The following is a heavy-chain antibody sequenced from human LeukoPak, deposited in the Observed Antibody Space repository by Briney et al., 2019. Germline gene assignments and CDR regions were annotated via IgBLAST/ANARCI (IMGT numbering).Heavy chain of an antibody. V-gene: IGHV1-18*01. CDR2: ISAYNGYT. Sequence: ASVKVSCKASGGTFSSYAISWVRQAPGQGLEWMGWISAYNGYTDFAQKLQGRVTMTTDTSTSTASMELRSLRSDDTAVYYCARVGINRLMWSGEKNYYYYMDVWGKGTTVTISS. CDR3: ARVGINRLMWSGEKNYYYYMDV. D-gene: IGHD3-10*01. J-gene: IGHJ6*03. CDR1: GGTFSSYA.